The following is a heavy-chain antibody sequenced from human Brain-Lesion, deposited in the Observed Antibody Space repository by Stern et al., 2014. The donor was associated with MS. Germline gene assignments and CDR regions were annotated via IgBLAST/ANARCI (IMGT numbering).Heavy chain of an antibody. CDR3: ARGERWFDS. CDR1: GFTFSNSW. CDR2: VHNDGRRT. J-gene: IGHJ5*01. Sequence: EVQLVESGGGLVQPGGSLRLSCAASGFTFSNSWMHWVRQAPGKGLVWVSRVHNDGRRTSYADSVKGRFTMSRDNAKNTLYLQMNSLRVEDTAIYYCARGERWFDSWGQGTLVTVSS. V-gene: IGHV3-74*01.